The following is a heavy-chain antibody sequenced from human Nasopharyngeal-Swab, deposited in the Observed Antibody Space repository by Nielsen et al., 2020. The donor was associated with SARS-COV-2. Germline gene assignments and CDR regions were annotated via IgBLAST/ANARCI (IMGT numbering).Heavy chain of an antibody. Sequence: GESLKISCAASGFTFSSYGMHWVRQAPGKGLEWVAVIWYDGSNKYYADSVKGRFTISGDNSKNTLYLQMNSLRAEDTAVYYCARDRTVTTTVYFDYWGQGTLVTVSS. CDR3: ARDRTVTTTVYFDY. D-gene: IGHD4-17*01. CDR1: GFTFSSYG. CDR2: IWYDGSNK. J-gene: IGHJ4*02. V-gene: IGHV3-33*01.